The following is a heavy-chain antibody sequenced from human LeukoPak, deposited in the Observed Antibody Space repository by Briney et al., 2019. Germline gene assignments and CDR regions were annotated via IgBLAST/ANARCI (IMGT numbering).Heavy chain of an antibody. CDR1: GGTFSSYA. V-gene: IGHV1-69*05. CDR2: IIPIFGTA. D-gene: IGHD6-19*01. Sequence: GSSVKVSCKASGGTFSSYAISWVRQAPGQGLEWMGRIIPIFGTANYAQKFQGRVTITTDESKSTAYMELSSLRSEDTAVYYCARDYSSGWSDAFDIWGQGTMVTVSS. CDR3: ARDYSSGWSDAFDI. J-gene: IGHJ3*02.